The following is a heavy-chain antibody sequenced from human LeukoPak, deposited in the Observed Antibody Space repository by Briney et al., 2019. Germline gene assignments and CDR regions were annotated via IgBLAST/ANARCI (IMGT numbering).Heavy chain of an antibody. CDR1: GFTFSYYS. V-gene: IGHV3-21*01. J-gene: IGHJ6*03. D-gene: IGHD6-13*01. CDR2: ISSSSSLI. Sequence: GSLRLSCAASGFTFSYYSMNWVRQAPGRGLEWVSCISSSSSLIFYSDSVRGRFTISRDNAKNLLYLHMNSLRVEDTAVYYCAKVDRGDYSSSPVPYYNYYMNVWGKGTTVTVSS. CDR3: AKVDRGDYSSSPVPYYNYYMNV.